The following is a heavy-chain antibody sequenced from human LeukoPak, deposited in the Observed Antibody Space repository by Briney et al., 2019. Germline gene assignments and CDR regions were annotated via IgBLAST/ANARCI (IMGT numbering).Heavy chain of an antibody. V-gene: IGHV4-31*03. CDR3: ASLGYSYGYLCFDY. D-gene: IGHD5-18*01. CDR2: IYYSGST. Sequence: PSQTLSLTCTVSGGSISSGGYYWSWIRQHPGKGLEWIGYIYYSGSTYYNPSLKSRVTISADTSKNQFSLKLSSVTAADTAVYYCASLGYSYGYLCFDYWGQGTLVTVSS. CDR1: GGSISSGGYY. J-gene: IGHJ4*02.